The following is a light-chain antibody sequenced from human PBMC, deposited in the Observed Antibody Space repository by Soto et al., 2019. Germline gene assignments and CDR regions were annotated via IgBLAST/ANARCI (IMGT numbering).Light chain of an antibody. CDR1: QSIRNY. CDR2: AAS. Sequence: DIQMTQSPSSLSASVGDRVTITCRASQSIRNYLIWYQQKPGKAPKLLIYAASTLQSGVPLRFSGSGSGTDFTLTISSLQPEDSATYYCQQTYLTPYTFGQGTKLEI. CDR3: QQTYLTPYT. J-gene: IGKJ2*01. V-gene: IGKV1-39*01.